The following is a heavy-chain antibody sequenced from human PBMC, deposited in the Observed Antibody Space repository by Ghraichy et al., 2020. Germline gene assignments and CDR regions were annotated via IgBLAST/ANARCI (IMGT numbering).Heavy chain of an antibody. Sequence: GSLRLSCVGSGFTFGNYGIHWARQAPGKGLEWVALISYDGNKKDYVVSVKGRFTISRDNFKNTVYLQMNSLTTEDTAVYYCARDRGGYDALTGYYYHYYGMDVWGQGTTVTVSS. J-gene: IGHJ6*02. CDR3: ARDRGGYDALTGYYYHYYGMDV. CDR2: ISYDGNKK. V-gene: IGHV3-30*03. D-gene: IGHD3-9*01. CDR1: GFTFGNYG.